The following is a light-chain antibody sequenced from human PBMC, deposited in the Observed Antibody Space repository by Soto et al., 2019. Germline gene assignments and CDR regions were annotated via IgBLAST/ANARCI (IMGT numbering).Light chain of an antibody. Sequence: DIQMTQSPSSLSASVGDRVTITCQASLDTGNRLNWYQLKSGKAPKLLLYDASHLGTGVPSRFSGTGSGTDFSFTISSLQPEDIATYYCQQYDHVPCFGPGTKVNIK. J-gene: IGKJ3*01. V-gene: IGKV1-33*01. CDR3: QQYDHVPC. CDR1: LDTGNR. CDR2: DAS.